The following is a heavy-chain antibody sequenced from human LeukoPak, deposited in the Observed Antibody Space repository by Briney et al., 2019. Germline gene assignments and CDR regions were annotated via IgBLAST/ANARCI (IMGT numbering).Heavy chain of an antibody. D-gene: IGHD5-12*01. J-gene: IGHJ4*02. CDR2: ISSSSSYT. V-gene: IGHV3-21*05. Sequence: GGSLRLSCAASGFTFSSYSMNWVRQAPGKGLEWVSYISSSSSYTNYADSVKGRFTISRDNAKNSLYLQMNSLRAEDTAVYYCARDLRRGYSGYDLGYWGQGTLVTVSS. CDR3: ARDLRRGYSGYDLGY. CDR1: GFTFSSYS.